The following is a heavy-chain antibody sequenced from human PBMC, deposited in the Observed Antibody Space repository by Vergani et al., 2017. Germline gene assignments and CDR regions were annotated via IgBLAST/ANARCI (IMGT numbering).Heavy chain of an antibody. Sequence: QVQLVQSGAEVKKPGSSVKVSCKASGGTFNIYSVSWLRQAPGQGPEWMGGITPFFPTGHYAQKFQGRVTITADESVTTVYMELSSLRSEDTAVYYCARDSVLGVSGYWGQGTLVTVSS. V-gene: IGHV1-69*12. J-gene: IGHJ4*02. CDR1: GGTFNIYS. CDR3: ARDSVLGVSGY. D-gene: IGHD2-21*01. CDR2: ITPFFPTG.